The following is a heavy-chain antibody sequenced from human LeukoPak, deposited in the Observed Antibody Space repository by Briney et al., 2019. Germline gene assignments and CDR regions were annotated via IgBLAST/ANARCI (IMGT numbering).Heavy chain of an antibody. V-gene: IGHV3-48*03. J-gene: IGHJ4*02. CDR1: GFPSSFYE. CDR2: IGSSGTTT. D-gene: IGHD3-22*01. CDR3: ARLRRNSDKSGYYYYYDY. Sequence: GGSLRLSCAVSGFPSSFYEMNWVRQAPGKGLEWVSNIGSSGTTTYYADSVKGRFSISRDNADNSVYLQMNGLRAEDTAVYYCARLRRNSDKSGYYYYYDYWGQGTLVTVSS.